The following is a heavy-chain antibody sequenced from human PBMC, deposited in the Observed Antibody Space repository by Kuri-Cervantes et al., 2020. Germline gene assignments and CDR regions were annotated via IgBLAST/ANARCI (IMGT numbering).Heavy chain of an antibody. D-gene: IGHD4-11*01. CDR2: IYTSGST. CDR1: GGSISSYY. Sequence: GSLRLSCTVSGGSISSYYWSWIRQPAGKGLEWIGRIYTSGSTNYNPSLKSRVTMSVDTSKNQFSLEVNSVTAADTALYYCARDRGRLQEVEHDAFDIWGQGTMVTVSS. CDR3: ARDRGRLQEVEHDAFDI. J-gene: IGHJ3*02. V-gene: IGHV4-4*07.